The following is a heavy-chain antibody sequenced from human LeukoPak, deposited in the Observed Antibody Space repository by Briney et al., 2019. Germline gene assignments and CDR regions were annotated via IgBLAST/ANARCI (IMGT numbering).Heavy chain of an antibody. D-gene: IGHD3-16*01. CDR2: MSPNSGNT. J-gene: IGHJ4*02. CDR1: GYTFTSYD. Sequence: ASVKVSCKASGYTFTSYDINWVRQATGQGLEWMGWMSPNSGNTGYAQKFQGRVTMTRNTSISTAYMELSSLRSEDTAVYYCARGFLGDYVWGSPPDYWGQGTLVTVSS. V-gene: IGHV1-8*01. CDR3: ARGFLGDYVWGSPPDY.